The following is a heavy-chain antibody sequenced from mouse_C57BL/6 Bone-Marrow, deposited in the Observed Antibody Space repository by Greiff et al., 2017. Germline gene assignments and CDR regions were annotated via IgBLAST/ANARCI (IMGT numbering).Heavy chain of an antibody. J-gene: IGHJ1*03. Sequence: QVQLQQPGAELVMPGASVKLSCKASGYTFTSYWMHWVKQRPGQGLEWIGEIDPSDSYTNYNQKFKGKSTLTVDKSSSTAYMQLSSLTSEDSAVYYCARSKYYGSSLLYGYFDVWGTGTTVTVSS. CDR2: IDPSDSYT. CDR3: ARSKYYGSSLLYGYFDV. D-gene: IGHD1-1*01. V-gene: IGHV1-69*01. CDR1: GYTFTSYW.